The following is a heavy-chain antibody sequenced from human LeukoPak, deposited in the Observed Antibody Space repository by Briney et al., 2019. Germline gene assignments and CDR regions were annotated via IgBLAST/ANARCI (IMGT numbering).Heavy chain of an antibody. CDR1: GGSISSYY. Sequence: SETLSLTCTVSGGSISSYYWSWIRQPPGKGLEWIGYIYYSGSTNYNPPLKSRVTISVDTSKNQFSLKLSSVTAADTAVYYCARSSIAAAGTTDYWGQGTLVTVSS. CDR3: ARSSIAAAGTTDY. D-gene: IGHD6-13*01. J-gene: IGHJ4*02. V-gene: IGHV4-59*01. CDR2: IYYSGST.